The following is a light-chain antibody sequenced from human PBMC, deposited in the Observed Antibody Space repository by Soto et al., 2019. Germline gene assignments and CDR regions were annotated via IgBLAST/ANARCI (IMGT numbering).Light chain of an antibody. CDR1: QSVRSN. CDR3: HQYSRYPRT. CDR2: GAS. V-gene: IGKV3-15*01. J-gene: IGKJ1*01. Sequence: EIVLTQSPATLSVSPGERATLSCRASQSVRSNLAWYQQKPGQGPRLLIFGASTRATNIPARFSGSGSGTEFTLTISSLQSEDFAVYYCHQYSRYPRTFGQGTQVEI.